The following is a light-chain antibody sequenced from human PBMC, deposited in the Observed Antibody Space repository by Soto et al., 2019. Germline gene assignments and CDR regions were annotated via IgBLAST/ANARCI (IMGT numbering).Light chain of an antibody. CDR1: SSNIGRNT. CDR3: AAWDDSLNGHVV. Sequence: QLVLTQPPSASGTPGQRVTISCSGSSSNIGRNTVNWYQQLPGTAPKLLIYSISQRPSGVPDRFSGSKSGTSASLAISGLQSEDEADYYCAAWDDSLNGHVVFGGGTKVTVL. J-gene: IGLJ2*01. CDR2: SIS. V-gene: IGLV1-44*01.